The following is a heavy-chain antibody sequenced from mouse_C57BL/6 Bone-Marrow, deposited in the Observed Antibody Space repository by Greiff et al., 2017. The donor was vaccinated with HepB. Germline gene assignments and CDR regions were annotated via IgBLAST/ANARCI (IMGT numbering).Heavy chain of an antibody. Sequence: DVHLVESGGGLVKPGGSLKLSCAASGFTFSDYGMHWVRQAPEKGLEWVAYISSGSSTIYYADTVKGRFTISRDNAKNTLFLQMTSLRSEDTAMYYCATNWGPSHWYFDVWGTGTTVTVSS. J-gene: IGHJ1*03. CDR3: ATNWGPSHWYFDV. CDR2: ISSGSSTI. V-gene: IGHV5-17*01. CDR1: GFTFSDYG. D-gene: IGHD4-1*01.